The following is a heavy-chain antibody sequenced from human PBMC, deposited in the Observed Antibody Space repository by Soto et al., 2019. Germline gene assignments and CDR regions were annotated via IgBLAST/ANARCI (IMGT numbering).Heavy chain of an antibody. CDR3: ARGDGYCSGGSCFVFDP. V-gene: IGHV4-34*01. J-gene: IGHJ5*02. CDR1: GGSFSGYY. CDR2: INHSGST. Sequence: QVQLQQWGAGLLKPSETLSLTCAVYGGSFSGYYWSWIRQPPGKGLEWIGEINHSGSTNYNPSLKSRVTLSVDTSKNQFSLKLSSVTAADTAVYYCARGDGYCSGGSCFVFDPWGQGTLATVSS. D-gene: IGHD2-15*01.